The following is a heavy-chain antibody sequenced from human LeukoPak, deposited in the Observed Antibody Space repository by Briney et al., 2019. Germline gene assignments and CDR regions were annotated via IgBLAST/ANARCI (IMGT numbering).Heavy chain of an antibody. CDR1: GYTFTSYY. J-gene: IGHJ4*02. V-gene: IGHV1-46*01. Sequence: ASVKVSCKASGYTFTSYYMHWVRQAPGQGLEWMGIINPSGGCTSYAQKFQGRVTMTRDTSTSTVYMELSSLRSEDTAVYYCARDVFYGEYSYVTLDYWGQGTLVTVSS. CDR3: ARDVFYGEYSYVTLDY. D-gene: IGHD5-18*01. CDR2: INPSGGCT.